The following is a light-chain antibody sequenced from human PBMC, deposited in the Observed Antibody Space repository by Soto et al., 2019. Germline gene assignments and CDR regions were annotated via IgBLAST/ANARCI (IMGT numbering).Light chain of an antibody. CDR2: DAS. CDR3: HQLTNWPPIP. V-gene: IGKV3D-20*02. CDR1: QSVSSSY. J-gene: IGKJ5*01. Sequence: ERVVRKSPGRLSLYNGDRAPLSCRASQSVSSSYLAWYQQKPGQAPRLLIYDASNRATGIPARFSGSGSGTDFTLTISCLEPEDFAVYYCHQLTNWPPIPFGQGTRLEIK.